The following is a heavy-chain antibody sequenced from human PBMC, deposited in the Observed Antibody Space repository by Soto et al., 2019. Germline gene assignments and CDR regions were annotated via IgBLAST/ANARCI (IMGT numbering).Heavy chain of an antibody. CDR1: GFTFSSYA. D-gene: IGHD2-2*01. CDR3: AKDQWTKSSSPASDGWY. CDR2: ISGSGGST. J-gene: IGHJ4*02. Sequence: SGGSLRLSCAASGFTFSSYAMSWVRQAPGKGLEWVSAISGSGGSTYYADSVKGRFTISRDNSKNTLYLQMNSLRAEDTAVYYCAKDQWTKSSSPASDGWYWGQGTLVIVSS. V-gene: IGHV3-23*01.